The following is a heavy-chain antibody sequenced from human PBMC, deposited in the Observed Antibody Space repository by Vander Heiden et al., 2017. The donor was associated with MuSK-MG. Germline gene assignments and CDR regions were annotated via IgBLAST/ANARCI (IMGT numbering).Heavy chain of an antibody. J-gene: IGHJ5*02. D-gene: IGHD3-16*02. V-gene: IGHV4-38-2*01. CDR1: GYSSSRCYY. CDR3: ARRIMSTFGGGSVGDNWFDP. CDR2: IYHSGST. Sequence: QVQLQESGPGLVKRSETLSLTCAVSGYSSSRCYYWGWIRQPPGKGLEWIGSIYHSGSTYYNPSLKSRVTIAVDTSKNQFSLKRSSVTAAETAVYYCARRIMSTFGGGSVGDNWFDPWGHGTLVTVSS.